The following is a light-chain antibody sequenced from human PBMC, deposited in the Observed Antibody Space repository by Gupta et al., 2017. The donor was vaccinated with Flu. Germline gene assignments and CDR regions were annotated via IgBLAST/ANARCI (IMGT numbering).Light chain of an antibody. Sequence: DIQMTQSPSTLSASVGDRVTITCRASQGISSWLAWYQQKPGKAPKLLIYKASSLESGVPSRFSGSGSGTEFTLTISSLQPDDFATYYCQHENSSPITFGRGTKVDIK. CDR3: QHENSSPIT. V-gene: IGKV1-5*03. CDR1: QGISSW. CDR2: KAS. J-gene: IGKJ4*01.